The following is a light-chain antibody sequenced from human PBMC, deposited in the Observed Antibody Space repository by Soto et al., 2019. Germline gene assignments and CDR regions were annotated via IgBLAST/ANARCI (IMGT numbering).Light chain of an antibody. J-gene: IGKJ2*01. CDR1: QDISSY. V-gene: IGKV1-8*01. Sequence: AIRMTQSPSSFSASTGERVTITCRASQDISSYLAWYQQKVGKAPKLLIYAAATLQRGAPSRFSGSGSGTDSTLTISRLQSEDFATYYCQQYFSYPYTFGQGTKLEI. CDR3: QQYFSYPYT. CDR2: AAA.